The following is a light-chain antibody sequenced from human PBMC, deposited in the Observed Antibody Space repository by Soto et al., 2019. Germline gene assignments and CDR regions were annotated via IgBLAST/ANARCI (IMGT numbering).Light chain of an antibody. CDR3: LLAYSGDREV. V-gene: IGLV7-46*01. CDR2: DIS. J-gene: IGLJ2*01. Sequence: AVVTQEPSLTVSPGGTVTLTCGSSTGAVTSGHYPYWFQQKPGQAPRTLIYDISNKHSWTPARFSGSLLGGKAALTLSGAQPQDEADYYCLLAYSGDREVFGGGTKVTVL. CDR1: TGAVTSGHY.